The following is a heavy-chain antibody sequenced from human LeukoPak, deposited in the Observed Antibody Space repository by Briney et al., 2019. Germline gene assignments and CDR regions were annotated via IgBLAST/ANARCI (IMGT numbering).Heavy chain of an antibody. CDR1: GGSISSSSYY. J-gene: IGHJ5*02. CDR2: IYYSGST. CDR3: ARGSSIAVAGTASYNWFDP. D-gene: IGHD6-19*01. Sequence: PSETLSLTCTVSGGSISSSSYYWGWIRQPPGKGLEWIGSIYYSGSTYYNPSLKSRVTISVDTSKNQFSLKLSSVTAADTAVYYCARGSSIAVAGTASYNWFDPWGQGTLVTVSS. V-gene: IGHV4-39*07.